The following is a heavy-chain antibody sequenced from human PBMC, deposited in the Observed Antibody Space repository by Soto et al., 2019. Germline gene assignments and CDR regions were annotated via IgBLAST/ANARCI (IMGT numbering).Heavy chain of an antibody. D-gene: IGHD3-9*01. CDR3: ARDRPHYDILTGPIGGNWFDP. V-gene: IGHV1-69*04. Sequence: SVKVSCKASGYTFTGYYMHWVRQAPGQGLEWMGRINPNRGIANYAQKFQGRVTITTDKSTSTAYMELSSLRSEDTAVYYCARDRPHYDILTGPIGGNWFDPWGQGTLVTVSS. CDR2: INPNRGIA. J-gene: IGHJ5*02. CDR1: GYTFTGYY.